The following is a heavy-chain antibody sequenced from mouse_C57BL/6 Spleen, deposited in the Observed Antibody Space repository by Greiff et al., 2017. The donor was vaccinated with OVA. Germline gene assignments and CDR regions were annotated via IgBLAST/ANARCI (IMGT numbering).Heavy chain of an antibody. J-gene: IGHJ3*01. D-gene: IGHD2-1*01. V-gene: IGHV3-6*01. CDR3: ATPIYYGNYWFAY. CDR1: GYSITSGYY. CDR2: ISYDGSN. Sequence: DVKLQESGPGLVKPSQSLSLTCSVTGYSITSGYYWNWIRQFPGNKLEWMGYISYDGSNNYNPSLKNRISITRDTSKNQFFLKLNSVTTEDTATYYCATPIYYGNYWFAYWGQGTLVTVSA.